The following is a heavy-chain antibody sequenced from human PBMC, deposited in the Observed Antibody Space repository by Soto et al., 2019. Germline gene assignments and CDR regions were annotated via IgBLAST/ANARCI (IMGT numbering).Heavy chain of an antibody. V-gene: IGHV1-69*06. CDR2: IIPIFGTA. CDR1: GGTFSSYA. D-gene: IGHD3-3*01. Sequence: SVKVSCKASGGTFSSYAISWVRQAPGQGLEWMGGIIPIFGTANYAQKFQGRVTITADKSTSTAYMELSSLRSEDTAVYYCASSSRFTYDFWSGYYPPPDYWGQGTLVTVAS. CDR3: ASSSRFTYDFWSGYYPPPDY. J-gene: IGHJ4*02.